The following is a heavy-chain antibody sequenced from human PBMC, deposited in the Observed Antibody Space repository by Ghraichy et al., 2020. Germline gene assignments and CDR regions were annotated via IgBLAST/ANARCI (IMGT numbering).Heavy chain of an antibody. V-gene: IGHV4-34*01. D-gene: IGHD2-8*01. CDR3: ARGLSTGVCYTPTYACGMDV. CDR1: GGSFSGYY. CDR2: INHSGST. J-gene: IGHJ6*02. Sequence: SETLSLTCAVYGGSFSGYYWSWIRQPPGKGLEWIGEINHSGSTNYNPSLKSRVTISVDTSKNQFSLKLSSVTAADTAVYYCARGLSTGVCYTPTYACGMDVWGQGTTVTVSS.